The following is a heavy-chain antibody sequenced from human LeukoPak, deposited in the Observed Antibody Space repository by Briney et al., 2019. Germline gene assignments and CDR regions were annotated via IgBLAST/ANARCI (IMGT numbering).Heavy chain of an antibody. CDR1: GGSISSSNW. D-gene: IGHD3-10*01. V-gene: IGHV4-4*02. CDR2: IYHSGST. Sequence: PSGTLSLTCAVSGGSISSSNWWSWVRQPPGKGLEWIGEIYHSGSTNYNPSLKSRVTISVDKSKNQFSLKLSSVTAADTAVYYCARDHGTQIWFGDPYGMDVWGQGTTVTVSS. J-gene: IGHJ6*02. CDR3: ARDHGTQIWFGDPYGMDV.